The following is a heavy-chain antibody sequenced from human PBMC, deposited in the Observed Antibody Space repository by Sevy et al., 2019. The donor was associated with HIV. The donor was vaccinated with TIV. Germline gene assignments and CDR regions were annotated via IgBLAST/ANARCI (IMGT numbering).Heavy chain of an antibody. D-gene: IGHD3-10*01. CDR2: IWSSSSYI. V-gene: IGHV3-21*01. J-gene: IGHJ4*02. CDR1: GFTFSTYN. Sequence: GGSLRLSCTASGFTFSTYNMNWVRQAPGKGLEWVSSIWSSSSYIYYADSVKGRFTISRDNAKNSLYLQMNSLKVEETAVYYCARDRTYGSFIDYWGQGTLVTVSS. CDR3: ARDRTYGSFIDY.